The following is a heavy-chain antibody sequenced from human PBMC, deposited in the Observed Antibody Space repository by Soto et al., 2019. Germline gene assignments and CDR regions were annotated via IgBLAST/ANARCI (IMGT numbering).Heavy chain of an antibody. D-gene: IGHD3-3*01. CDR2: ISYDGSNK. V-gene: IGHV3-30-3*01. CDR3: ARNPYDFWSGYNTRSDYYYGMDV. J-gene: IGHJ6*02. CDR1: GFTFSSYA. Sequence: QVQLVESGGGVVQPGRSLRLSCAASGFTFSSYAMHWVRQAPGKGLEWVAVISYDGSNKYYADSVKGRFTISRDNSKNTLYLQMNSLRAEDPAVYYCARNPYDFWSGYNTRSDYYYGMDVWGQGTTVTVSS.